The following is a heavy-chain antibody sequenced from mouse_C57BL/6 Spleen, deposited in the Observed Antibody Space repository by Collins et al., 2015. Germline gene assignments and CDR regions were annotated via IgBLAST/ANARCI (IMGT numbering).Heavy chain of an antibody. CDR2: IDPETGGT. Sequence: QVQLQQSGAELVRPGASVTLSCKASGYTFTDYEMYWVKQTPVHGLEWIGAIDPETGGTAYNQKFKGKAMLTADSSSNTAFMELRSLTSEDSAVYHCTRSEVFYYGRSPYYFDHWGQGTTLTVSS. V-gene: IGHV1-15*01. D-gene: IGHD1-1*01. J-gene: IGHJ2*01. CDR3: TRSEVFYYGRSPYYFDH. CDR1: GYTFTDYE.